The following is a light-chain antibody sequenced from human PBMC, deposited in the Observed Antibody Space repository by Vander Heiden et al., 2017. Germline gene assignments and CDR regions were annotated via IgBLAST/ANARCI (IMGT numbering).Light chain of an antibody. V-gene: IGKV1-9*01. CDR1: QGISSY. CDR2: AAS. J-gene: IGKJ3*01. CDR3: QQLNSYPVT. Sequence: DIQLTHSPSFLSASVGDRVTITCRASQGISSYLASYQQKPGKAPKLLIYAASTLQSAVPSTFGGSGSGTEFTLTIISLQPEDFATYYCQQLNSYPVTFGRGTKVEI.